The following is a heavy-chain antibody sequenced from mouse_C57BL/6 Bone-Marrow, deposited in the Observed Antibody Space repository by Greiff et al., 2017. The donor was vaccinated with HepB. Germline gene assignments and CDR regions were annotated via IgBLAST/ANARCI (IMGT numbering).Heavy chain of an antibody. CDR3: ARHGLWDWDY. V-gene: IGHV5-6*01. CDR1: GFTFSSYG. CDR2: ISSGGSYT. D-gene: IGHD4-1*01. J-gene: IGHJ2*01. Sequence: EVQRVESGGDLVKPGGSLKLSCAASGFTFSSYGMSWVRQTPDKRLEWVATISSGGSYTYYPDSVKGQFTISRDNAKNTLYLQMSSLKSEDTAMYYCARHGLWDWDYWGQGTTLTVSS.